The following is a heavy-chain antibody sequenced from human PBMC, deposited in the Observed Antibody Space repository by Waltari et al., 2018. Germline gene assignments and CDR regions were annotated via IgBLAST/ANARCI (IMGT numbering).Heavy chain of an antibody. D-gene: IGHD6-6*01. V-gene: IGHV3-48*03. CDR3: ATKYSSSSWDY. CDR2: ITSRLSTL. J-gene: IGHJ4*02. CDR1: GFILSAFE. Sequence: EVQRVASGGGLVQPGGSLRLSCAASGFILSAFEMSWVRQAPGKGLEWISSITSRLSTLYYADSVKGRFTIARDNAKNSLYLQMNSLRAEDTAVYYCATKYSSSSWDYWGQGTLVTVSS.